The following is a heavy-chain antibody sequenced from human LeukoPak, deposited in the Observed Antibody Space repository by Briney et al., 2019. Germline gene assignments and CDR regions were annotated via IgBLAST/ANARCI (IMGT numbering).Heavy chain of an antibody. D-gene: IGHD4-17*01. CDR3: ARNPDYGDYAGYYDY. V-gene: IGHV1-18*01. J-gene: IGHJ4*02. CDR2: ISAYNGNT. CDR1: GYTFASHG. Sequence: ASVKVSCKASGYTFASHGIKWVRQAPGQGPEWMGWISAYNGNTNYAQKLQGRVTMTTDTSTSTAYMELRSLRSDDTAVYYCARNPDYGDYAGYYDYWGQGTLVTVSS.